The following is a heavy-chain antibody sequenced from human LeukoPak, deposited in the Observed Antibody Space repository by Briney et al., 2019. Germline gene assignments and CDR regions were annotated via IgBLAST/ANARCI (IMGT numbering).Heavy chain of an antibody. Sequence: SSETLSLTCAVSGGSISSYYWSWIRQPPGKGLEWIGYIYTSGSTNYNPSLKSRVTTSVDTSKNQFSLKLSSVTAADTAVYYCARMARAGIFDYWGQGTLVTVSS. CDR3: ARMARAGIFDY. CDR2: IYTSGST. J-gene: IGHJ4*02. CDR1: GGSISSYY. D-gene: IGHD3-10*01. V-gene: IGHV4-4*09.